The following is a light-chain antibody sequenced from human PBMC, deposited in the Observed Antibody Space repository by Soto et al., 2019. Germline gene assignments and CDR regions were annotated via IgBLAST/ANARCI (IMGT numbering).Light chain of an antibody. Sequence: QSAPNHPSSVFGSPGQSLTLPLTGNNRDVGSYNLVSWYQQHPGKAPKLMIYEVSKRPSGVSNRFSGSKSGNTASLTISGLQAEDEADYYCCSYAGSSTYVFGTGTKVTVL. J-gene: IGLJ1*01. CDR3: CSYAGSSTYV. CDR1: NRDVGSYNL. V-gene: IGLV2-23*02. CDR2: EVS.